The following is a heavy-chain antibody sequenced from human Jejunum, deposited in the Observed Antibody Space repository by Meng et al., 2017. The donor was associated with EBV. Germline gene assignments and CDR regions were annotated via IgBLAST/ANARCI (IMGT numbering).Heavy chain of an antibody. J-gene: IGHJ4*02. CDR1: GYTFTYYG. V-gene: IGHV1-18*01. CDR2: ISPTNGNT. CDR3: AVTTVARFRHFDW. Sequence: QVQLAPSGPEVMKLXXSVMAARKASGYTFTYYGLDWVRQAPGQGLEWMGRISPTNGNTNYAQKFQGRVTMTTDTSTSTAYMELSSLRSEDTAVYYCAVTTVARFRHFDWWGQGTLVTVSS. D-gene: IGHD1-14*01.